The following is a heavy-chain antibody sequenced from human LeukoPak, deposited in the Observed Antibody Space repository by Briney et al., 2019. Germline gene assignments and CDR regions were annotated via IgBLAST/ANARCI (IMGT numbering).Heavy chain of an antibody. CDR3: ARDFPVTMIPYYFDY. CDR1: GGSISSGSYY. V-gene: IGHV4-61*02. J-gene: IGHJ4*02. Sequence: SETLSLTCTVSGGSISSGSYYWSWIRRPAGKGLEWIGRIYTSGSTNYNPSLKSRVTMSVDTSKNQFSLKLSSVTAADTAVYYCARDFPVTMIPYYFDYWGQGTLVTVSS. D-gene: IGHD3-22*01. CDR2: IYTSGST.